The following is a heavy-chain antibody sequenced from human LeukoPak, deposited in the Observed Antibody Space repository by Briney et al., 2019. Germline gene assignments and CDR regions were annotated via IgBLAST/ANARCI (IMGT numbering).Heavy chain of an antibody. D-gene: IGHD6-13*01. V-gene: IGHV4-4*07. CDR1: SGSIRSYY. Sequence: SETVSLTCSVSSGSIRSYYWNWIRQPAGQGLEWIGHIYSTGSTNYNPSLKSRVTMSIDTSKKQFSLKVNSVTAADTAVYYCARDKGGSSSLDYWGQGTLVTVSS. J-gene: IGHJ4*02. CDR3: ARDKGGSSSLDY. CDR2: IYSTGST.